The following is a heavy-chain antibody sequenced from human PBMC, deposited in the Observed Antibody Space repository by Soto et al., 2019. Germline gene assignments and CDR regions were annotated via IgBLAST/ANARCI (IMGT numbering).Heavy chain of an antibody. CDR3: ARGVKYYYDSSGSYYFDD. CDR1: GGSFSSYY. J-gene: IGHJ4*02. D-gene: IGHD3-22*01. CDR2: VYYSGST. Sequence: SETLSLTCTVSGGSFSSYYWSWIRQPPGKGLEWIAYVYYSGSTNYNPSLKSRATISVDTSKTQFSLRLNSVTAADTAVYYCARGVKYYYDSSGSYYFDDWGQGTLVTVSS. V-gene: IGHV4-59*01.